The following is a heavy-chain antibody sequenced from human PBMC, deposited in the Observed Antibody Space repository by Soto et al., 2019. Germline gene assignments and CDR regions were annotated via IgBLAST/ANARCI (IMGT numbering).Heavy chain of an antibody. D-gene: IGHD4-17*01. CDR1: GGSISSYY. V-gene: IGHV4-59*01. CDR2: IYYSGST. CDR3: ARGVAYGDCPWDY. J-gene: IGHJ4*02. Sequence: QVQLQESGPGLVKPSETLSLTCTVSGGSISSYYWSWIRQPPGKGLEWIGYIYYSGSTNYNPSLKSRVTISVDTSKNQFSLKLGSVTAADTAVYYCARGVAYGDCPWDYWGQGTLVTVSS.